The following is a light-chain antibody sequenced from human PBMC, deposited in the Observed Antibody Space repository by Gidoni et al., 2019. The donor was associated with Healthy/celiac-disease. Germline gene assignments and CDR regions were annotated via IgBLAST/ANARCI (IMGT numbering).Light chain of an antibody. CDR3: QQYGSSLPLT. Sequence: EIVLTQSPGTLSLSPGERATLSCRASQSVSSSYLAWYQQKPGQAPRLLIYGASSRATGIPDRFSGSGSGTDFTLTISRLEPEDFAVYYCQQYGSSLPLTFXGXTKVXIK. CDR2: GAS. V-gene: IGKV3-20*01. J-gene: IGKJ4*01. CDR1: QSVSSSY.